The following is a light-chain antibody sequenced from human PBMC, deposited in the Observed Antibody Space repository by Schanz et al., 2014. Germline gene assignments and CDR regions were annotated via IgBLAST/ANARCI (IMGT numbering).Light chain of an antibody. V-gene: IGLV2-14*03. CDR2: GVT. Sequence: QSALTQPASVSGSPGQSITISCTGTGSDVGGYNYVSWYQQHPGKAPKLIIYGVTNRPSGVSTRFSGSKSGNTASLTISGLQAEDEADYYCCSYVSSTTPYVFGFGTKLTV. CDR1: GSDVGGYNY. CDR3: CSYVSSTTPYV. J-gene: IGLJ1*01.